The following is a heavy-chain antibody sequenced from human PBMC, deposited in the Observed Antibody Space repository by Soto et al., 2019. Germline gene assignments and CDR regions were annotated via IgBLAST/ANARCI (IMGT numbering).Heavy chain of an antibody. CDR2: IIPIFGTA. Sequence: SVKVSCKASGGTFSSYAISWVRQAPGQGLEWMGGIIPIFGTANYAQKFQGRVTITADEPTSTAYMELSSLRSEDTAVYYCARDNTSSPPLYYYGMDVWGQGTTVTVSS. V-gene: IGHV1-69*13. D-gene: IGHD6-13*01. CDR3: ARDNTSSPPLYYYGMDV. CDR1: GGTFSSYA. J-gene: IGHJ6*02.